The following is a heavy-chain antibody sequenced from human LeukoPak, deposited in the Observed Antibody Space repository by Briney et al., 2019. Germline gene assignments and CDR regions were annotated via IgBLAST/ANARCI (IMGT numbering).Heavy chain of an antibody. Sequence: SETLSLTCTVSGGSISSYYWSWIRQPPGKGLEWIGYIYYSGSTNYNPSLKSRVTISVDTSKNQFSLKLSSVTAADTAVYYCARAPLRTAAGSGFDYWGQGTLVTVSS. V-gene: IGHV4-59*01. CDR3: ARAPLRTAAGSGFDY. D-gene: IGHD6-13*01. CDR2: IYYSGST. J-gene: IGHJ4*02. CDR1: GGSISSYY.